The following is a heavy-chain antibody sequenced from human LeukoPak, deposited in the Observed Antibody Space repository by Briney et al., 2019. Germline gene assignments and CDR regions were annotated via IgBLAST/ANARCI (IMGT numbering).Heavy chain of an antibody. Sequence: GRSLRLSCSASGFSFTSYAMNWVRQAPGKGLEWVSSITTGSSYIYYTDSVRGRFSVSRDNAKNSLYLEMNSLRAEDTAVYYCARVEATTARSYYYYYMDVWGKGTTVTVSS. J-gene: IGHJ6*03. V-gene: IGHV3-21*06. D-gene: IGHD1-1*01. CDR1: GFSFTSYA. CDR2: ITTGSSYI. CDR3: ARVEATTARSYYYYYMDV.